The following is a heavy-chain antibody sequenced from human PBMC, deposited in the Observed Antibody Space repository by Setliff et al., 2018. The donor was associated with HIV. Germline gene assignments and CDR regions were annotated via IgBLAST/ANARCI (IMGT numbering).Heavy chain of an antibody. CDR1: GSTFSSFW. D-gene: IGHD1-1*01. Sequence: PGGSLRLSCASSGSTFSSFWMTWVRQAPGKGLEWVSVISYDGSKKQYADSVKGRFTVSRDNSKNTVYLQVDSLRPEDTAVYYCASARIPTGGTSTSCDYWGQGTLVTAPQ. V-gene: IGHV3-30*03. J-gene: IGHJ4*02. CDR3: ASARIPTGGTSTSCDY. CDR2: ISYDGSKK.